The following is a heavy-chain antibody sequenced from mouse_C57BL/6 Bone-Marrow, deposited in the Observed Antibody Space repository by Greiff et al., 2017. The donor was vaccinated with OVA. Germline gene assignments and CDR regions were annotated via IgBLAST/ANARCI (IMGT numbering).Heavy chain of an antibody. CDR1: GYTFTSYW. D-gene: IGHD1-1*02. CDR2: IDPSDSYT. Sequence: VQLQQPGAELVMPGASVKLSCKASGYTFTSYWMHWVKQRPGQGLEWIGEIDPSDSYTNYNQKFKGKSTLPVDKSSSTAYMQLSSLTSEDSAVYKCAVVYYAMDYWGQGTSVTVSS. V-gene: IGHV1-69*01. CDR3: AVVYYAMDY. J-gene: IGHJ4*01.